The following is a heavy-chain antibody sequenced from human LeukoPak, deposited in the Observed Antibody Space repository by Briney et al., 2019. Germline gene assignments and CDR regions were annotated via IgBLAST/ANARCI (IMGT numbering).Heavy chain of an antibody. Sequence: ASVKVSCEASGYTFTSYYMHWVRQAPGQGLEWMGIINPSGGSTSYAQKFQGRVTMTRDMSTGTVYMELSSLRSEDTAVYYCARAHAGGVRGVAFDYWGQGTLVTVSS. V-gene: IGHV1-46*01. CDR3: ARAHAGGVRGVAFDY. CDR2: INPSGGST. D-gene: IGHD3-10*01. J-gene: IGHJ4*02. CDR1: GYTFTSYY.